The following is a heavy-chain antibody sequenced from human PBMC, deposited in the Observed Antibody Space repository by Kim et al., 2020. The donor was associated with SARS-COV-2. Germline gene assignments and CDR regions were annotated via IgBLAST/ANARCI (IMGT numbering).Heavy chain of an antibody. D-gene: IGHD2-15*01. Sequence: GGSLRLSCAASGFTFSSYGMHWVRQAPGKGLEWVAVISYDGSNKYYADSVKGRFTISRDNSKNTLYLQMNSLRAEDTAVYYCAKDLANPMVVSLYYYYYGMDVWGQGTTVTVSS. CDR3: AKDLANPMVVSLYYYYYGMDV. J-gene: IGHJ6*02. CDR2: ISYDGSNK. V-gene: IGHV3-30*18. CDR1: GFTFSSYG.